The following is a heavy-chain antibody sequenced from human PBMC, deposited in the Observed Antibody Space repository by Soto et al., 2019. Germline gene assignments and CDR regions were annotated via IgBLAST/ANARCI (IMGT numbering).Heavy chain of an antibody. V-gene: IGHV1-18*01. CDR3: ARVGLYCSSTSCYVPDHYYYGMDV. J-gene: IGHJ6*02. Sequence: ASVKVSCKASGYTFTTYGISWVRQAPGQGLEWMGWISAYNGNKNYAQRLQGRVTMTTDTSTSTAYMELRSLRSDDTAVYYCARVGLYCSSTSCYVPDHYYYGMDVWGQGTTVTVSS. CDR2: ISAYNGNK. CDR1: GYTFTTYG. D-gene: IGHD2-2*01.